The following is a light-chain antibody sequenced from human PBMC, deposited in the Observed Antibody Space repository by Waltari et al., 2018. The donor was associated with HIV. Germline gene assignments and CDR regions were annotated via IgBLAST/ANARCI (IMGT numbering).Light chain of an antibody. J-gene: IGKJ2*01. V-gene: IGKV1-NL1*01. Sequence: DIHITQSPSPLSACVGDRVTIPCRASQAISNSLALYQQKPGKAPKLLVYVASRLERGVPSRFSGSESGTDYILTISSLQPEDFATYYCQQYYTTPHTFGQRIKLEIK. CDR3: QQYYTTPHT. CDR2: VAS. CDR1: QAISNS.